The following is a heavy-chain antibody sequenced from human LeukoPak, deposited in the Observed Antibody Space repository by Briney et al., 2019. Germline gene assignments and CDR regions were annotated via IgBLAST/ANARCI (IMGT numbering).Heavy chain of an antibody. Sequence: GGSLRLSCAASGFTFSSYSMNWVRQAPGKGLEWVSAISGRGDTTYYADSVKGRFTISRDNSKNTLFLQMNSLRAEDTAVYYCAKAEYGTTYFDYWGQGTLVTVSS. D-gene: IGHD2/OR15-2a*01. J-gene: IGHJ4*02. V-gene: IGHV3-23*01. CDR3: AKAEYGTTYFDY. CDR2: ISGRGDTT. CDR1: GFTFSSYS.